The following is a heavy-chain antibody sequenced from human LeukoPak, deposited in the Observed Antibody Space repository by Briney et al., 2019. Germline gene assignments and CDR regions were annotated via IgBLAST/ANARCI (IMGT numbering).Heavy chain of an antibody. J-gene: IGHJ5*02. CDR3: ARTRYCTNGWLDP. V-gene: IGHV2-70*11. D-gene: IGHD2-8*01. Sequence: SGPALVKPTQTLTLTCTFPGFSLSTSGMCVSWIRQPPGKALDWLARIDWDNDKYYSTSLKTRLTISKDTSKTPAVLTMTNMDPVDTATYYCARTRYCTNGWLDPWGQGTLVTVSS. CDR2: IDWDNDK. CDR1: GFSLSTSGMC.